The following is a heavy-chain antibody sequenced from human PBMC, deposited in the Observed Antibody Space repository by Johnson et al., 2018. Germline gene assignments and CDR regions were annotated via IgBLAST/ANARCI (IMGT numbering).Heavy chain of an antibody. CDR2: ILYEGSNK. J-gene: IGHJ1*01. D-gene: IGHD2-21*01. CDR3: ARDQVFPYFAEYFQH. Sequence: QVQLVQSGGGVVQPGRSLRLSCAASGFTFSTYAMHWVRLAPGKGLQWVAVILYEGSNKYYADSVKGRFTISRDNSKNTLHLQMNSLRTEDTAVYYCARDQVFPYFAEYFQHWGQGTLVTVSS. CDR1: GFTFSTYA. V-gene: IGHV3-30*03.